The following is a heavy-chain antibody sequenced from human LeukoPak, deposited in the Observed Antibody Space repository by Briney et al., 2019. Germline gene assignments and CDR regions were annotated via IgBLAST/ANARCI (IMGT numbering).Heavy chain of an antibody. J-gene: IGHJ4*02. CDR2: IWYDGSNK. Sequence: GGSLRLSCAASGFTFSSYGMHWVRQAPGKGLEWVAVIWYDGSNKYYADSVKGRFTISRDNSKNTLYLQMNSLRAEDTAVYYCARGTIAAAGMGYWGQGTLVTVSS. CDR1: GFTFSSYG. CDR3: ARGTIAAAGMGY. V-gene: IGHV3-33*01. D-gene: IGHD6-13*01.